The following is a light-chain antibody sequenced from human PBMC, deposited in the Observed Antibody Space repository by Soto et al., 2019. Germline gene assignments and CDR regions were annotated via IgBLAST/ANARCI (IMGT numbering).Light chain of an antibody. CDR1: NSDVGGYNY. CDR3: SSYTSSSTLCV. J-gene: IGLJ1*01. V-gene: IGLV2-14*01. Sequence: QSVLTQPASVSGSPGQSITISCTGTNSDVGGYNYVSWYQQHPGKAPNLMIYDVSNRPSGVSNRFSGSKSGNTASLTISGFQVEDEADYYCSSYTSSSTLCVFGTGTKVTV. CDR2: DVS.